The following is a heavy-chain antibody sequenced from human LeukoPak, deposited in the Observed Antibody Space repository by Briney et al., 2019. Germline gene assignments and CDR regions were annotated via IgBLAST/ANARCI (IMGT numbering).Heavy chain of an antibody. V-gene: IGHV3-48*01. J-gene: IGHJ4*02. CDR1: GFTFSSYS. D-gene: IGHD1-1*01. CDR3: ARGETTQRYYFDY. CDR2: ISSSSSTI. Sequence: PGGSLRLSCAASGFTFSSYSMNWVRQAPGKGLEWVSYISSSSSTIYYADSVKGRFTISRDNAKNSLYLQMNSLRAEDTAVYYCARGETTQRYYFDYWGQGTLVTVSS.